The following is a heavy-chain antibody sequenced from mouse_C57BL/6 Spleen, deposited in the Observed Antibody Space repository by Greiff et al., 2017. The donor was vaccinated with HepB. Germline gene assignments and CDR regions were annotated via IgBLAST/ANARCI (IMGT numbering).Heavy chain of an antibody. Sequence: VHLVESGPGLVAPSQSLSITCTVSGFSLTSYGVDWVRQSPGKGLEWLGVIWRVGSTNYNSALKSRLSISKDNSKSQVFLKMNSMQTDDTDMYFCASRVFAYWGQGTLVTVSA. CDR3: ASRVFAY. CDR1: GFSLTSYG. CDR2: IWRVGST. J-gene: IGHJ3*01. V-gene: IGHV2-6*01.